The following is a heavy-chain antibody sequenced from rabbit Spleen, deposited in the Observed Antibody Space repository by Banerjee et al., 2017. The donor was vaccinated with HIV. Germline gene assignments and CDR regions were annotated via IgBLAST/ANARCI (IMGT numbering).Heavy chain of an antibody. J-gene: IGHJ3*01. CDR3: ARGVVGGWNYATRLNL. CDR1: GFSLSNNYV. D-gene: IGHD1-1*01. V-gene: IGHV1S40*01. Sequence: QSLQESGGGLFQPGGSLALTCKASGFSLSNNYVMCWVRQAPGKGLEWIACINSNTGNTVYATWAKGPLTISKTSSTTVTLQMTSLTAADTASYFCARGVVGGWNYATRLNLWGQGTLVTVS. CDR2: INSNTGNT.